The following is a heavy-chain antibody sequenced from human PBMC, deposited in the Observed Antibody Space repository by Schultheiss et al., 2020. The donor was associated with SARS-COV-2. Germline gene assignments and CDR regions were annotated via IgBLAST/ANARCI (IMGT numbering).Heavy chain of an antibody. V-gene: IGHV1-69*13. J-gene: IGHJ6*02. CDR1: GGTISSYA. CDR3: ARAPRRVNPLLPIYYYSGMDV. Sequence: SVKVSCKASGGTISSYAISWVRQAPGQGLEWMGSFIPIFGSAKYAQKFQGRLTITADESTSTVYMDLSSLRSEDTAVYYCARAPRRVNPLLPIYYYSGMDVWGHGTTVTVSS. D-gene: IGHD3-22*01. CDR2: FIPIFGSA.